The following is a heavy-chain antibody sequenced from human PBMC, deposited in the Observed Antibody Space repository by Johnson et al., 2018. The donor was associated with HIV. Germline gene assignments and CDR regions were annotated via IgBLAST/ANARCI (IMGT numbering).Heavy chain of an antibody. D-gene: IGHD3-3*01. J-gene: IGHJ3*02. Sequence: VQLVESGGGVVQPGRSVRLSCAASGFTFDDYAMHWVLQAPGKGLEWVPGISWNSGSIGYADSVKGRFTISRDNSKNTLYLHMNSLRAEDTAVNYCARAGRSGDAFDIWGQGTMVTVSS. CDR2: ISWNSGSI. CDR1: GFTFDDYA. CDR3: ARAGRSGDAFDI. V-gene: IGHV3-9*01.